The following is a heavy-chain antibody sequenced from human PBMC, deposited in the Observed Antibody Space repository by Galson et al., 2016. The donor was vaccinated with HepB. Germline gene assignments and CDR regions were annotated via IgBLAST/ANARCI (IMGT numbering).Heavy chain of an antibody. V-gene: IGHV6-1*01. CDR1: GDSVYNNGAA. CDR3: ARAVMLGRGMDY. CDR2: TFYRSTWEN. D-gene: IGHD3-10*01. Sequence: CAISGDSVYNNGAAWVWIRQSPSRGLEWLGRTFYRSTWENHYAGSVKNRITISPDTCRNQFSLHLNSVTPEDTAVYYCARAVMLGRGMDYWGQGLLVTVSS. J-gene: IGHJ4*02.